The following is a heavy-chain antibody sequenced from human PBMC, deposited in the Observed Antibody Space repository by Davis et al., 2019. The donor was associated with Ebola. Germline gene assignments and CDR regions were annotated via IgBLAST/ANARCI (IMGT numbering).Heavy chain of an antibody. Sequence: PSETLSLTCTVSGYSFTGYYWSWIRQPPGKGLEWIGYIHYSGSSNYNPSLKSRVTISVDTSKNHFSLKLSSVTAADTAVYYCGRGERLGIDYWGQGTLVTVSS. CDR1: GYSFTGYY. CDR2: IHYSGSS. CDR3: GRGERLGIDY. D-gene: IGHD7-27*01. V-gene: IGHV4-59*01. J-gene: IGHJ4*02.